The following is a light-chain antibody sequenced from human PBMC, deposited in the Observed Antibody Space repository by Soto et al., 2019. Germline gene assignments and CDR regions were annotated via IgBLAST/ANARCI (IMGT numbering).Light chain of an antibody. V-gene: IGLV1-40*01. CDR1: SSNIGAGYD. Sequence: QSVLTQPPSVSGAPGQRVTISCTGSSSNIGAGYDVHWYQQLPGTAPKLLIYGNSNRPSGVPDRFSGSKSGTSASLAITGLQAEDEADYYCQSDDSSLSALFGGGTQLT. CDR2: GNS. J-gene: IGLJ3*02. CDR3: QSDDSSLSAL.